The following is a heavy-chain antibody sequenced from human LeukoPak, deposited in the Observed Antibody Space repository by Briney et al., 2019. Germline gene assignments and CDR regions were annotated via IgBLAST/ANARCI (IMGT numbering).Heavy chain of an antibody. V-gene: IGHV3-23*01. CDR1: GFTFSSYG. J-gene: IGHJ4*02. Sequence: GGSLRLSCAASGFTFSSYGMSWVRQAPGKGLEWVPAISGSGGSTYYADSVKGRFTISRDNSKNTLYLQMNSLRAEDTAVYYCAKLKKDTAMSLTDYWGQGTLVTVSS. CDR2: ISGSGGST. CDR3: AKLKKDTAMSLTDY. D-gene: IGHD5-18*01.